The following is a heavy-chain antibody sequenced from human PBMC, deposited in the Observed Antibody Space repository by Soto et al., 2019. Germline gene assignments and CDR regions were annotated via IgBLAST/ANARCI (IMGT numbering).Heavy chain of an antibody. Sequence: QVQLVASGGGVVQPGRSLRLSCAASGFTFSSYGMHWVRQAPGKGLEWVAVISYDGTKKYFAASVKGRFTISRDNSKNTLYLQMNSLRAEDTAVYYCAKDSYYYGSSSYWSRTNYYYYYAMAVWGRGTTVTCSS. CDR1: GFTFSSYG. CDR2: ISYDGTKK. J-gene: IGHJ6*02. CDR3: AKDSYYYGSSSYWSRTNYYYYYAMAV. V-gene: IGHV3-30*18. D-gene: IGHD3-22*01.